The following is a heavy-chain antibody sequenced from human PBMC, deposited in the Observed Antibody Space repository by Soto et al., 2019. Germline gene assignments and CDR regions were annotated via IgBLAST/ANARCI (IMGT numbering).Heavy chain of an antibody. CDR3: ARTLRYGDYVWFDP. V-gene: IGHV4-59*01. CDR1: GGSISSYY. Sequence: PSETLSLTCTVSGGSISSYYWSWIRQPPGKGLEWIGYIYYSGSTNYNPSLKSRVTISVDTSKNQFSLKLSSVTAADTAVYYCARTLRYGDYVWFDPWGQGTLVTV. D-gene: IGHD4-17*01. CDR2: IYYSGST. J-gene: IGHJ5*02.